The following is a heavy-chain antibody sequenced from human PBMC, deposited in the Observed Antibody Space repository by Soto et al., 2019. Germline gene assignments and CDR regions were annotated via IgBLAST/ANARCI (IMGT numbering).Heavy chain of an antibody. V-gene: IGHV3-48*01. CDR1: GFSFSSHN. Sequence: EVQLVESGGGLVQPGGSLRLSCAASGFSFSSHNMNWVGRPPGKGLVWISYFSTSGSSIYYADSVKGRFTISTDNAKNSLYLQMNSLRAEDTALYYCARSGNYRLDCWGQGTLVTVSS. CDR2: FSTSGSSI. CDR3: ARSGNYRLDC. J-gene: IGHJ4*02. D-gene: IGHD1-26*01.